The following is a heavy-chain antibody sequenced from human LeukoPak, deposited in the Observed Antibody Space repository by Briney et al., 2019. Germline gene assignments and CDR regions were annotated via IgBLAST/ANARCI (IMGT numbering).Heavy chain of an antibody. Sequence: SETLSLTCTVSGGSISSGGYYWSWIRQHPGKGLEWIGYIYYSGSTYYNPSLKSRVTISVDTSKNQFSLKLSSVTAADTAVYYCAESGSGTSVDVWGKGTTVTVSS. D-gene: IGHD3-10*01. CDR1: GGSISSGGYY. CDR3: AESGSGTSVDV. CDR2: IYYSGST. J-gene: IGHJ6*04. V-gene: IGHV4-31*03.